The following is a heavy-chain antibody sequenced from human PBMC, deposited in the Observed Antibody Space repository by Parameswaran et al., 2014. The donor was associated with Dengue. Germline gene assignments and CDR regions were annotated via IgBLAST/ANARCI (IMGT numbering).Heavy chain of an antibody. Sequence: RWIRQPPGKGLEWIGEIYHSGSTNYNPSLKSRVTISVDKSKNQFSLKLSSVTAADTAVYYCASQGGEDYYYYYGMDVWGQGTTVTVSS. CDR2: IYHSGST. CDR3: ASQGGEDYYYYYGMDV. J-gene: IGHJ6*02. D-gene: IGHD1-26*01. V-gene: IGHV4-4*02.